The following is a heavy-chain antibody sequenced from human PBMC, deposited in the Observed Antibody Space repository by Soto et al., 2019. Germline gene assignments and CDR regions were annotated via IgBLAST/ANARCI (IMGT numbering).Heavy chain of an antibody. CDR3: TKDYGVRGSMTFPFNS. CDR1: GFTFNNYA. V-gene: IGHV3-23*01. CDR2: ISGSGENT. D-gene: IGHD2-15*01. J-gene: IGHJ1*01. Sequence: VQLLESGGGLVQPGGSRRISCTASGFTFNNYAMAWVRHAPGKGLEWVSGISGSGENTNYADSVKGRFTISRDNCKNTLSLHMTRLRAENTELYCYTKDYGVRGSMTFPFNSWGKGTLLTVSS.